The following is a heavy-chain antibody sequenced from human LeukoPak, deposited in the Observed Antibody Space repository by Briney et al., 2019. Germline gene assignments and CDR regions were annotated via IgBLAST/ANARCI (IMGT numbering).Heavy chain of an antibody. D-gene: IGHD4-11*01. CDR3: ASEVNNYKYVDY. Sequence: GGSLRLSCTVSGFTFSDYWMHWVRQAPGKGLVWVSRINSDGSSTFYADSVKGRFTISRDNAKNTLYLQMNSLRAEDTAVYYCASEVNNYKYVDYWGQGTLVTVSS. CDR1: GFTFSDYW. CDR2: INSDGSST. V-gene: IGHV3-74*01. J-gene: IGHJ4*02.